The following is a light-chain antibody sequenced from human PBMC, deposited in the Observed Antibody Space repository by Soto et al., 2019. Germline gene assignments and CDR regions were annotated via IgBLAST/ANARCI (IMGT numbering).Light chain of an antibody. V-gene: IGKV3-20*01. CDR3: QQYDITPAWT. Sequence: MLTQPPGLLSLSPGETAILSCRAIHTVTSTYLAGYQQRPGRAPTLLIYGAASRATGIPDRFSGSGSGTDFSPTTSRVEHDEVAVYFCQQYDITPAWTFGQGTKVDIK. CDR2: GAA. J-gene: IGKJ1*01. CDR1: HTVTSTY.